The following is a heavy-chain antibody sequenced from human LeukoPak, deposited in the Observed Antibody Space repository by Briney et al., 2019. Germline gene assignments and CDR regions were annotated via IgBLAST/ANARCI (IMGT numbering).Heavy chain of an antibody. Sequence: GGSLRLSCTASGFTFSSFWMAWVRQAPGKGLEWVANIKQDGSLQHYGDSVKGRFTISRDNAKNSLYLQMNNLRAEDTALYYCATSYDSSGCDWGQGTLVTVSS. D-gene: IGHD3-22*01. CDR3: ATSYDSSGCD. V-gene: IGHV3-7*01. J-gene: IGHJ4*02. CDR1: GFTFSSFW. CDR2: IKQDGSLQ.